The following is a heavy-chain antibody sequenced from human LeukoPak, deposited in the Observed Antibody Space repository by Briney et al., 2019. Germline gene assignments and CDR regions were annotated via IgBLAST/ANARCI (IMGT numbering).Heavy chain of an antibody. V-gene: IGHV4-59*04. CDR2: TYYGGDT. D-gene: IGHD6-25*01. J-gene: IGHJ4*02. CDR3: AAAFDY. Sequence: GSLRLSCAASGFTFSDYYMSWIRQPPGKGLEWIGNTYYGGDTYYNPSLKSRVTISVDTSKNQFSLELNSVTAADTAVYYCAAAFDYWGQGTLVTVSS. CDR1: GFTFSDYY.